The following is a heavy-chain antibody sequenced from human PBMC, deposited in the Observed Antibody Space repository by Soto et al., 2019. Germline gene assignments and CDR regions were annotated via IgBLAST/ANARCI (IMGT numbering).Heavy chain of an antibody. J-gene: IGHJ3*01. V-gene: IGHV5-51*01. Sequence: GESLKISCQASGYIFTSYWIGWVRQKPGKGLEWMGIIYPGDSDTTYSPSFQGQVTISADMSSSTAYLQWSGLKASDTAIYYCARHGGGGHNPIFLYGFEFWGQGTMVTVAS. CDR2: IYPGDSDT. CDR1: GYIFTSYW. CDR3: ARHGGGGHNPIFLYGFEF. D-gene: IGHD3-16*01.